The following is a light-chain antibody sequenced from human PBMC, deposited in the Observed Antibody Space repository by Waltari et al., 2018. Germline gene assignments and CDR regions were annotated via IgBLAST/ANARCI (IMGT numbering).Light chain of an antibody. V-gene: IGLV1-40*01. CDR1: NIGAKYD. CDR2: GDN. Sequence: QSVLTQPPSVSGAPGQTVTISCPGSNIGAKYDVHWHQQLPGTAPELLIHGDNNRPSGVPDRVSGSKSGTSASLAITGLQAEDEADYYCQSYDINLSASYVFGTGTKVTVL. CDR3: QSYDINLSASYV. J-gene: IGLJ1*01.